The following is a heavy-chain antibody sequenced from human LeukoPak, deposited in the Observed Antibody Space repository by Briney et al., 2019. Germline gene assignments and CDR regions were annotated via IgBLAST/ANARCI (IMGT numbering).Heavy chain of an antibody. CDR1: GGSISSGGYS. D-gene: IGHD4-17*01. CDR2: IYHSGST. Sequence: PSETLSLTCAVSGGSISSGGYSWSWIRQPPGKGLEWIGYIYHSGSTYYNPSLKSRVTISVDRSKNQFSLKLSSVTAADTAVYYWARVAPHYGDCFDYWGQGTLVTVSS. J-gene: IGHJ4*02. CDR3: ARVAPHYGDCFDY. V-gene: IGHV4-30-2*01.